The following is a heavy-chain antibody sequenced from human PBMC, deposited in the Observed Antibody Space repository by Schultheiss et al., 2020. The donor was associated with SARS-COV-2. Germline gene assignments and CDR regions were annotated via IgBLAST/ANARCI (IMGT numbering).Heavy chain of an antibody. Sequence: GGSLRLSCAASGFTFSSYAMHWVRQAPGKGLEYVSAISSNGGSTYYANSVKGRFTISRDNSKNTLYLQMGSLRAEDTAVYYCASSDYALMDVWGKGTTVTVSS. J-gene: IGHJ6*03. V-gene: IGHV3-64*01. CDR1: GFTFSSYA. D-gene: IGHD4-17*01. CDR2: ISSNGGST. CDR3: ASSDYALMDV.